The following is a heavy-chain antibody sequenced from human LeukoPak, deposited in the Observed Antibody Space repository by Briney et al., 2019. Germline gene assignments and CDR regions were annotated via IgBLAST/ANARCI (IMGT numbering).Heavy chain of an antibody. V-gene: IGHV3-74*01. CDR3: ASKYCSGGSCYTNWFDP. J-gene: IGHJ5*02. D-gene: IGHD2-15*01. Sequence: PGESLRLSCAASGLTFSSYWMHWVRQAPGKGLEWVSRINSDGSSTSYADSVKGRFTISRDNAKNKLYLRMNSLRAEDTAVYYCASKYCSGGSCYTNWFDPWGQGTLVTVSS. CDR1: GLTFSSYW. CDR2: INSDGSST.